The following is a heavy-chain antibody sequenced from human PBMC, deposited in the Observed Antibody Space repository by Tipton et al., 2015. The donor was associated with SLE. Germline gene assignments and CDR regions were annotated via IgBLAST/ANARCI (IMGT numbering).Heavy chain of an antibody. Sequence: TLSLTCTVSGGSISSSDYYWGWIRQPPGMGLDWIASIYYSGGTSYNPPLKSRVTPSVDTSKNQFSLKLSSVTAADTAVYYCARDPYSSGWTGGAFDIWGQGTMVTVSS. V-gene: IGHV4-39*07. D-gene: IGHD6-19*01. CDR2: IYYSGGT. J-gene: IGHJ3*02. CDR3: ARDPYSSGWTGGAFDI. CDR1: GGSISSSDYY.